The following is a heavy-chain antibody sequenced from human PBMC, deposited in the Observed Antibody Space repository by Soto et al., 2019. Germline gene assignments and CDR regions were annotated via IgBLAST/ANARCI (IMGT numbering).Heavy chain of an antibody. CDR1: GGTFSSYA. CDR3: ASDYYGAGRYYDYYYGMDV. CDR2: IIPIFGTA. Sequence: SMKFCCRAAGGTFSSYAISWVRRAPGHGRKWMGGIIPIFGTANDAQKFQGRVTITADNSTSTAYMELSSLRSEDTTVYYCASDYYGAGRYYDYYYGMDVWGQGTRVTVSS. J-gene: IGHJ6*02. D-gene: IGHD3-10*01. V-gene: IGHV1-69*06.